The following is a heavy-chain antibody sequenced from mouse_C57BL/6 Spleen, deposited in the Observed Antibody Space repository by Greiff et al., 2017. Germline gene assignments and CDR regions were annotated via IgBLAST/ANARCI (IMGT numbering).Heavy chain of an antibody. Sequence: QVQLQQSGAELARPGASVTLSCKASGYTFTSYGISWVKQRTGQGLEWIGEIYPRGGNNYYNEKFKGKATRTADKSSSTTYMELRSLTSEDAAICFCERGAMDYWGQGTSVTVSS. CDR1: GYTFTSYG. CDR3: ERGAMDY. J-gene: IGHJ4*01. CDR2: IYPRGGNN. V-gene: IGHV1-81*01.